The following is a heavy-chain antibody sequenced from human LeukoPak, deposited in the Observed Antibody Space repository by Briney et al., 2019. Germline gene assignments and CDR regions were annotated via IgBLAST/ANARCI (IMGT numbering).Heavy chain of an antibody. Sequence: AGGSLRLSCAASGFTFISYGMHWVRQAPGKGLEWVAFIRYDGSNKYYADSVKGRFTISRDNSKNRMYLQMKSLRAEDTAVYYCAKGGGYEAQYYYYYLDVWGKGTTVTISS. J-gene: IGHJ6*03. CDR3: AKGGGYEAQYYYYYLDV. CDR2: IRYDGSNK. V-gene: IGHV3-30*02. D-gene: IGHD5-12*01. CDR1: GFTFISYG.